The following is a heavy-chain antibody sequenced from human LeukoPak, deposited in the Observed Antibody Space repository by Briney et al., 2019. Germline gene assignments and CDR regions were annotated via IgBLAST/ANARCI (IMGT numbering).Heavy chain of an antibody. D-gene: IGHD6-19*01. CDR2: ISGSGGST. CDR1: GFTFSSYA. V-gene: IGHV3-23*01. J-gene: IGHJ6*03. CDR3: ARGSSGWYGAYYYYYYYMDV. Sequence: GGSLRLSCAASGFTFSSYAMSWVRQAPGKGLEWVSAISGSGGSTYYADSVKGRFTISRDNSKNTLYLQMNSLRAEDTAVYYCARGSSGWYGAYYYYYYYMDVWGKGTTVTVSS.